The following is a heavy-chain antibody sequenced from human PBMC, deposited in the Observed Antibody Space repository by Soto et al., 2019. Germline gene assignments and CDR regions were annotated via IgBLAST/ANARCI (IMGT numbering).Heavy chain of an antibody. CDR3: AGGGTPIDY. J-gene: IGHJ4*02. Sequence: QVQLVQSGAEVKKPGASVKVSCKTSGYTFTNFGLSWVRQAPGQGLEWMGWISAYNGNTNYAQNFQGRVTMTTDTTTSTAYMELRSLRSGDTAVYYCAGGGTPIDYWGQGTLVTVSS. CDR1: GYTFTNFG. CDR2: ISAYNGNT. V-gene: IGHV1-18*01. D-gene: IGHD3-16*01.